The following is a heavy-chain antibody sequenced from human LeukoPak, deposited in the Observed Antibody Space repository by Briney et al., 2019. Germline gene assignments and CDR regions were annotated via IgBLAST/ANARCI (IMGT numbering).Heavy chain of an antibody. V-gene: IGHV3-48*01. Sequence: GGSLRLSCAASGFTFSSYSMNWVRQAPGKGLEWVSYISSSSSTIYYADSVKGRFTISRDNAKNSLYLQMNSLRAEDTAVYYCARSHGSGSYYNLNDYWGQGTLVTVSS. D-gene: IGHD3-10*01. CDR3: ARSHGSGSYYNLNDY. CDR1: GFTFSSYS. CDR2: ISSSSSTI. J-gene: IGHJ4*02.